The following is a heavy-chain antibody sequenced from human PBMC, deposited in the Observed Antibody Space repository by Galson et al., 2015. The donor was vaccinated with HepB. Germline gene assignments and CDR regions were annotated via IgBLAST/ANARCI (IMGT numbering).Heavy chain of an antibody. V-gene: IGHV3-21*01. CDR1: GFTFSDYS. J-gene: IGHJ3*02. Sequence: SLRLSCAASGFTFSDYSMNWVRQAPGKGLEWVSSVSSRSTYIYYVDSVKGRFIISRDNAKNPLSLQMNSLGAEDTAVYYCARLRSSVFAFDIWGQGTMVTVSS. CDR3: ARLRSSVFAFDI. CDR2: VSSRSTYI. D-gene: IGHD3-16*01.